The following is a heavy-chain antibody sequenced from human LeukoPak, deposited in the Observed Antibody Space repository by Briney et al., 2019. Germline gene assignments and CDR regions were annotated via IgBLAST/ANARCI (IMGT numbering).Heavy chain of an antibody. J-gene: IGHJ1*01. D-gene: IGHD4-23*01. CDR2: VFYSGTT. Sequence: SETLSLTCNVSGGPISSYLWAWIRQPPGKGLECIGYVFYSGTTNYNPSLRSRVTISVDTSKNQFSLKLSSVTAADTAVYYCAREGITVGYFQLWGQGTLVTVSS. V-gene: IGHV4-59*12. CDR1: GGPISSYL. CDR3: AREGITVGYFQL.